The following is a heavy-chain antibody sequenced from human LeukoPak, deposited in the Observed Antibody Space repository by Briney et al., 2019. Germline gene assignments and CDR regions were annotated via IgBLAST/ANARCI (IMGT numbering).Heavy chain of an antibody. CDR2: INPNSGDT. CDR3: ATWGSGSYLKIDY. V-gene: IGHV1-2*02. Sequence: ASVKVSCKASGYTFTGHYMHWVRQAPGQGLEWMGWINPNSGDTNYAQKFQGRVTMTRDTSISTAYMELSRLRSDDTAVYYCATWGSGSYLKIDYWGQGTLVTVSS. D-gene: IGHD1-26*01. CDR1: GYTFTGHY. J-gene: IGHJ4*02.